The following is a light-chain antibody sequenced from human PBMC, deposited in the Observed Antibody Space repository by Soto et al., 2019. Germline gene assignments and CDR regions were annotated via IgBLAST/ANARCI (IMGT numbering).Light chain of an antibody. J-gene: IGKJ1*01. CDR1: QSLVYRDGYAY. V-gene: IGKV2-30*01. CDR3: LQGTHWPPT. Sequence: DVVMTQSPLSLPVTLGQPASISCRSSQSLVYRDGYAYLSWFHQRPGQSPRRLIYRASNRDSGARDKXRRSRSGTDFTLKISRVEAEDVALYYRLQGTHWPPTFGRGTELEI. CDR2: RAS.